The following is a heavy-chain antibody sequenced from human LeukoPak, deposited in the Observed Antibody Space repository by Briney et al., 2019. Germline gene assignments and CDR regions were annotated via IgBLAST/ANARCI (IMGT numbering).Heavy chain of an antibody. CDR2: IRSKANSYAT. D-gene: IGHD3-10*01. CDR1: GFTFSGSA. Sequence: PGGSLKLSCAASGFTFSGSAMHWVRQASGKGLEWVGRIRSKANSYATAYAASVKGRFTISRDTSKNTLYLQMNSLRAEDTAVYYCAKHGFGVPEGYWGQGTLVTVSS. V-gene: IGHV3-73*01. J-gene: IGHJ4*02. CDR3: AKHGFGVPEGY.